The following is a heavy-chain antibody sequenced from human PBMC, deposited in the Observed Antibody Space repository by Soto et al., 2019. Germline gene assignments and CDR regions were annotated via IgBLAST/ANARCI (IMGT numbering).Heavy chain of an antibody. D-gene: IGHD1-26*01. CDR3: AREWAASFPH. V-gene: IGHV4-4*02. Sequence: SESLSLTCAVSSASITSAYWWSWVRQPPGKGLEWIGEIHHDGSANYNPSLKSRVTISVDKSENQFSLKLNSVTAADTAVYYCAREWAASFPHWGQGTLVTVSS. J-gene: IGHJ1*01. CDR2: IHHDGSA. CDR1: SASITSAYW.